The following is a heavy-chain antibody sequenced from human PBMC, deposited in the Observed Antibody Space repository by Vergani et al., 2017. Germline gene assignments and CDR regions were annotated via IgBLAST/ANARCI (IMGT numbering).Heavy chain of an antibody. D-gene: IGHD5-18*01. CDR1: GFTFSDYY. CDR2: ISSSSSYT. Sequence: QVQLVESGGGLVKPGGSLRLSCAASGFTFSDYYMSWIRQAPGKGREWVSYISSSSSYTNYADSVKGRFTISRDNAKNSLYLQMNSLRAEDTAVYYCARAPGYSSYGMDVWGQGTTVTVSS. V-gene: IGHV3-11*05. CDR3: ARAPGYSSYGMDV. J-gene: IGHJ6*02.